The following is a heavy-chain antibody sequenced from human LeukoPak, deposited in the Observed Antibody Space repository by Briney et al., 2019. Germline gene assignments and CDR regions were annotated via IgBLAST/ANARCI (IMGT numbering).Heavy chain of an antibody. Sequence: PGGSLRLSCAASGFTFSTYSMNWVRQAPGKGLEWVSYIRSSSSTIYYADSVKGRFTISRDNAKNSLYLQMNSLRAEDTAVYYCARGHSSGWPVDFDYWGQGTLVTVSS. CDR2: IRSSSSTI. V-gene: IGHV3-48*04. J-gene: IGHJ4*02. CDR1: GFTFSTYS. D-gene: IGHD6-19*01. CDR3: ARGHSSGWPVDFDY.